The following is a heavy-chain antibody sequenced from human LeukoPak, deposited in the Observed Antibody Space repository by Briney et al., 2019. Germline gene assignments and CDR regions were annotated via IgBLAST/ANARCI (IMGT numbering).Heavy chain of an antibody. V-gene: IGHV3-21*01. D-gene: IGHD3-16*01. J-gene: IGHJ3*02. CDR2: ISTSSSYI. CDR3: VRDTFSPDAFDI. CDR1: GFTFSSYS. Sequence: GGSLRLSCAASGFTFSSYSMNWVRQAPGKGLEWVSSISTSSSYIYSADSVKGRFTISRDNAKNSLYLQMDSLRAEDTAVYYCVRDTFSPDAFDIWGQGTMVTVSS.